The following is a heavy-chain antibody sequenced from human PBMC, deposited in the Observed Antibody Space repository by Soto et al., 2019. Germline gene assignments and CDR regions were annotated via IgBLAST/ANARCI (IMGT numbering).Heavy chain of an antibody. CDR2: IYYTGSI. CDR3: ARANWYSEY. CDR1: GLSITNNY. Sequence: SETLSLTCTVSGLSITNNYWSWIRQPPGKGLEWIGYIYYTGSINYNPSLKSRVTMSVDTSKNQFSLILASLTAADTAMYYCARANWYSEYWGQGTLVTVSS. V-gene: IGHV4-59*13. D-gene: IGHD7-27*01. J-gene: IGHJ4*02.